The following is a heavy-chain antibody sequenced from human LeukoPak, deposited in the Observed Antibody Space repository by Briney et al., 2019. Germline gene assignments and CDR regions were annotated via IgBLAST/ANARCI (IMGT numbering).Heavy chain of an antibody. Sequence: SVKVSCKASGGTFSSYAISWVRQAPGQGLEWMGGIIPIFGTADYAQKFQGRVTITADKSTSTAYMELSSLRSEDTAVYYCARDWGSSWYVSFGYWGQGTLVTVSS. CDR1: GGTFSSYA. D-gene: IGHD6-13*01. CDR2: IIPIFGTA. CDR3: ARDWGSSWYVSFGY. V-gene: IGHV1-69*06. J-gene: IGHJ4*02.